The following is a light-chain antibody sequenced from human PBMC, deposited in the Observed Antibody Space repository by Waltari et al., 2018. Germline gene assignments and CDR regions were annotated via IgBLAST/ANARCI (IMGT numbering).Light chain of an antibody. CDR3: SSYSGTNTRVI. Sequence: QSALTQPASVSGSPGQSISISSTGTSIDIGHSDYVPCYQQPPGKAPMMMIYDVSHRPSGVSNRFSGSKSGNTASLIISGLQSEDEGDYYCSSYSGTNTRVIFGGGTKLTVL. J-gene: IGLJ2*01. V-gene: IGLV2-14*03. CDR1: SIDIGHSDY. CDR2: DVS.